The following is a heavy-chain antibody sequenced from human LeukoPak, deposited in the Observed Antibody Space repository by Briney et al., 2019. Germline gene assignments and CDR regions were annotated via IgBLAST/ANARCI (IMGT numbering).Heavy chain of an antibody. J-gene: IGHJ6*04. CDR3: AKSRLVAVVAAYMDV. CDR1: GFTFSSYA. D-gene: IGHD2-15*01. V-gene: IGHV3-30*18. Sequence: GGSLRLSCAASGFTFSSYAVRWVRQAPGKGLEWVTIISYDASNKYYADSVKGRFTISRDNSKNTLYLQLDSLRPEDTAVYYCAKSRLVAVVAAYMDVWGKGTTVTVSS. CDR2: ISYDASNK.